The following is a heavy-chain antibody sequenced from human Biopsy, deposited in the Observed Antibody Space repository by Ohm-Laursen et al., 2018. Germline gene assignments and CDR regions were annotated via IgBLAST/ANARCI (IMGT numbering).Heavy chain of an antibody. CDR3: ARDRGYYSDRTAPGYFDL. CDR2: VYYTGST. Sequence: PSETLSLTCSVSGDSISSYYWSWIRQPPGKGLQWIGYVYYTGSTDYNPSLQSRVTISVDTSKNHFSLRLRSVTPADTAIYYCARDRGYYSDRTAPGYFDLWGRGTLVTVSS. J-gene: IGHJ2*01. D-gene: IGHD3-22*01. CDR1: GDSISSYY. V-gene: IGHV4-59*01.